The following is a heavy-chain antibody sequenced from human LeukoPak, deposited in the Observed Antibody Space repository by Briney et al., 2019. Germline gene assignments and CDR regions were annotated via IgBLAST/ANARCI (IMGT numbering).Heavy chain of an antibody. D-gene: IGHD5-24*01. CDR3: ARHRSPRWLQYLCYFDY. J-gene: IGHJ4*02. CDR1: GGSISSSSYY. V-gene: IGHV4-39*01. CDR2: IYYSGST. Sequence: PSETLSLTCTVSGGSISSSSYYWGWIRQPPGKGLEWIGSIYYSGSTYYNPSLKSPVTISVDTSKNQFSLKLSSVTAADTAVYYCARHRSPRWLQYLCYFDYWGQGTLVTVSS.